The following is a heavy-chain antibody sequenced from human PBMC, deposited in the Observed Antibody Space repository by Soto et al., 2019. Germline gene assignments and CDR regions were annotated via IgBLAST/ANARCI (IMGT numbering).Heavy chain of an antibody. CDR3: ARGVLH. CDR1: GGSISSGGYY. CDR2: ISYSGST. V-gene: IGHV4-31*03. J-gene: IGHJ4*01. Sequence: QVQLQESGPGLVQPSQTLSLTCTVSGGSISSGGYYWSWVRQRPGTGLEWIGHISYSGSTYYNTSLKSRVTISVDPSRNQFSLIVISVTAADMAVYYCARGVLHWGQGTLVTVSS.